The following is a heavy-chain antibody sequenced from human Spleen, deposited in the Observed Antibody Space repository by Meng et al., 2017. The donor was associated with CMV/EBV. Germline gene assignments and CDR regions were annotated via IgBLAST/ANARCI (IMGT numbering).Heavy chain of an antibody. D-gene: IGHD3-10*01. CDR1: GFIFTTYG. J-gene: IGHJ4*02. Sequence: ASVKVSCKTSGFIFTTYGISWVRQAPGQGLEWMGWINPHSGGTEYAQKFQGRVTMTRDTSISTAYMELRRLRSDDTALYYCARAKYYGSGSYYEMNFDYWGQGELVTVSS. CDR2: INPHSGGT. CDR3: ARAKYYGSGSYYEMNFDY. V-gene: IGHV1-2*02.